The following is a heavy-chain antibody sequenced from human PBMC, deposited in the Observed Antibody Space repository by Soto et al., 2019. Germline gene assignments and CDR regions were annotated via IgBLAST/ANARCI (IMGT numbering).Heavy chain of an antibody. CDR1: GFTFSSHS. CDR2: ISTSSSYI. J-gene: IGHJ3*02. D-gene: IGHD3-10*01. CDR3: ARPAGYYGSGDMSAFDI. V-gene: IGHV3-21*01. Sequence: PGGSLRLSCAASGFTFSSHSMNWVRQAPGKGPEWVSSISTSSSYIYYADSVKGRFTISRDNAKNSLYLQMNSLRAEDTAVYYCARPAGYYGSGDMSAFDIWGQGTMVTVSS.